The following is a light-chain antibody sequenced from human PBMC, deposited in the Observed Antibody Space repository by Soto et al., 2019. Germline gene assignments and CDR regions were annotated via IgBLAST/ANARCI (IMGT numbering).Light chain of an antibody. CDR1: QSVTNNY. CDR2: GVS. J-gene: IGKJ2*01. V-gene: IGKV3-20*01. Sequence: ESVLTQSPGTLSLSPGERATLSCRATQSVTNNYFAWYQQKPGQSPRLLIYGVSSRATDLPDRFSRSRSGTDFTLTISRLEPEDFVVYYCQQYSSLPHTFGQGTKVEVK. CDR3: QQYSSLPHT.